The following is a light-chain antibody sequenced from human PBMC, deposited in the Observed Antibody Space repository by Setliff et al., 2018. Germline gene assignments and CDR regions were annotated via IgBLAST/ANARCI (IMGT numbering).Light chain of an antibody. CDR3: QQYYTTPIT. Sequence: DIVMTQSPDSLAVSLGERATIKCKSSQTVVHSINNKNYLAWHQHKAGQSPKLLIYWASTRESGVPDRFSGSGSGTDFTLTISSLQAEDVAIYYCQQYYTTPITFGQGTRLEIK. CDR1: QTVVHSINNKNY. V-gene: IGKV4-1*01. J-gene: IGKJ5*01. CDR2: WAS.